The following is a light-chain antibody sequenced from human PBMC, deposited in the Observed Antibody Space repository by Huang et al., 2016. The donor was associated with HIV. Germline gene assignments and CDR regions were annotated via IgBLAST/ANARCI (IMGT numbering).Light chain of an antibody. CDR1: QTISMW. CDR2: DSS. Sequence: DIQMTQSPSILSASLGDRVTIPCRASQTISMWLAWYRQRPGTAPQLLIYDSSTVEIGVPSRFSGSGSETEFTLTINKLQADDFATYYCQQYESFPWTFGQGTRME. J-gene: IGKJ1*01. CDR3: QQYESFPWT. V-gene: IGKV1-5*01.